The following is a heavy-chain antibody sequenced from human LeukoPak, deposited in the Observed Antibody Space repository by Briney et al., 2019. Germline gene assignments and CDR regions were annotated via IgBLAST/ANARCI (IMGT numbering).Heavy chain of an antibody. D-gene: IGHD1-26*01. J-gene: IGHJ4*02. V-gene: IGHV3-11*04. CDR2: ISSSGSTI. Sequence: PGGSLRLSCAASGFTFSDYYMSWIRQAPGKGLEWVSYISSSGSTIYYADSVKGRFIISRDNAKNSLYLQMNSLRAEDTAVYYCARDRKSGEWDLVPWGQGTLVTVSS. CDR3: ARDRKSGEWDLVP. CDR1: GFTFSDYY.